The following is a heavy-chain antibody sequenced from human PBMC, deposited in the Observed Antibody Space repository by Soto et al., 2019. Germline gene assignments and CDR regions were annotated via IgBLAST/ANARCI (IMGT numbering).Heavy chain of an antibody. CDR1: GFAFRSHW. V-gene: IGHV3-7*01. J-gene: IGHJ4*02. D-gene: IGHD1-1*01. CDR2: TNQDGSQK. Sequence: GGSLRLSSGASGFAFRSHWMSWVRQAPGKGLELVANTNQDGSQKYYVDSVQGRFTISRDTSKNTVFLQMNSLRVEDTAVYYCTRDPSDNPEGTYWGQGTLVTVSS. CDR3: TRDPSDNPEGTY.